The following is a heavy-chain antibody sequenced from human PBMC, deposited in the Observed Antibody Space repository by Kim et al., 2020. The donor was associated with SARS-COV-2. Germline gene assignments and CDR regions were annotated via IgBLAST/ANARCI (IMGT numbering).Heavy chain of an antibody. V-gene: IGHV1-24*01. CDR3: ATGLGAAEPYYFDY. D-gene: IGHD1-26*01. J-gene: IGHJ4*02. Sequence: AQKFQGRVTMTEDTSTDTAYMELSSLRSEDTAVYYCATGLGAAEPYYFDYWGQGTLVTVSS.